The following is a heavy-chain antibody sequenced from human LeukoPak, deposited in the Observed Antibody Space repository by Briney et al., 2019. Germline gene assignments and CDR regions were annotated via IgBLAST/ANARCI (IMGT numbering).Heavy chain of an antibody. V-gene: IGHV1-46*01. Sequence: GASVKVSHTTSGYTFTSYFMHWVRQAPGQGLEWMGIINPSSGTTTYPQKFQGRVTMTRDTSTSTVYMELSSLRSEDTAVYYCAKGAGFSSGSYFDFWGQRTQVTVSS. D-gene: IGHD5-18*01. CDR1: GYTFTSYF. CDR2: INPSSGTT. CDR3: AKGAGFSSGSYFDF. J-gene: IGHJ4*02.